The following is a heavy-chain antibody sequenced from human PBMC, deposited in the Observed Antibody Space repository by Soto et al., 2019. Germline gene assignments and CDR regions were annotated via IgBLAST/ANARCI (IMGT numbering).Heavy chain of an antibody. V-gene: IGHV3-23*01. CDR1: GFTFSSYA. J-gene: IGHJ4*02. CDR2: ISGSGGST. CDR3: AKGQIVLMVYALFDY. D-gene: IGHD2-8*01. Sequence: GGSLRLSCAASGFTFSSYAMSWVRQAPGKGLEWVSAISGSGGSTYYADSVKGRFTISGDNSKNTLYLQMNSLRAEDTAVYYCAKGQIVLMVYALFDYWGQGTLVTVS.